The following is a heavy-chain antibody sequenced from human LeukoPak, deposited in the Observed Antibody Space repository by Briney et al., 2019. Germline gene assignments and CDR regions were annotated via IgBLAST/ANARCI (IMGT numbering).Heavy chain of an antibody. D-gene: IGHD3-10*01. V-gene: IGHV3-66*01. J-gene: IGHJ5*02. CDR1: GLTVSSNF. CDR2: VYSGGGT. CDR3: ARDTDYYGSGRQGYFDH. Sequence: GGSLKLSCAASGLTVSSNFMSWVRQAPGKGPEWVSVVYSGGGTYYADSVKGRFTISRDNSKNTLHLQMNSLRAEDSAVYYCARDTDYYGSGRQGYFDHWGQGTLVTVSS.